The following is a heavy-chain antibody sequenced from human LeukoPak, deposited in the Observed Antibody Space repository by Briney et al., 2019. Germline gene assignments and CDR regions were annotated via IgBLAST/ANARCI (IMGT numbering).Heavy chain of an antibody. CDR2: IWYDGSNK. Sequence: GGSLRLSCAASGFTFSSYGMHWVRQAPGKGLEWVAVIWYDGSNKYYADSVKGRFIISRDNSKNTLYLQMNSLRAEDTAVYYCAKDGHSGSYQNGAFDIWGQGTMVTVSS. V-gene: IGHV3-33*06. D-gene: IGHD1-26*01. CDR3: AKDGHSGSYQNGAFDI. CDR1: GFTFSSYG. J-gene: IGHJ3*02.